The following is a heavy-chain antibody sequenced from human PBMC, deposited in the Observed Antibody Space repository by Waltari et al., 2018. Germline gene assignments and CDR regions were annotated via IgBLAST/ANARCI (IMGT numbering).Heavy chain of an antibody. Sequence: QVQLQQWGAGLLKPSETLSLTCAVYGGSFSVYYWSWIRQPPGKGLEWIGEINHSGSTNYNPSLKSRVTISVDTSKNQFSLRLSSVTAADTAVYYCARITTVTTSAFDIWGQGTMVTVSS. D-gene: IGHD4-17*01. J-gene: IGHJ3*02. V-gene: IGHV4-34*01. CDR1: GGSFSVYY. CDR2: INHSGST. CDR3: ARITTVTTSAFDI.